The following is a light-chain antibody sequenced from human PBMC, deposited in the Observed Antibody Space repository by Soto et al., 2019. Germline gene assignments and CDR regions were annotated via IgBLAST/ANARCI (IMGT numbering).Light chain of an antibody. Sequence: DIQMTQSPSSLSASVGDRVTITCRASQGVSAYLLWYQQKPGRAPKLLIYDASKLETGVPSRFSGGGSGTDFTFTISSLQPEDIGTYYCQQCDTLPFTFGPGTKVDIK. CDR2: DAS. V-gene: IGKV1-33*01. J-gene: IGKJ3*01. CDR3: QQCDTLPFT. CDR1: QGVSAY.